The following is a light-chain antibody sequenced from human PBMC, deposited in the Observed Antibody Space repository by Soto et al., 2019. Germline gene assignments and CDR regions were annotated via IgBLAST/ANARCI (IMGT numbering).Light chain of an antibody. CDR1: QSVGSTY. Sequence: EIVLTQSPGIMSLSPGERATLFCRASQSVGSTYLAWYQQKPGQAPRLLIYGTSTRATGIPDRFSGSGSGTDFTLTISRLEPEDLAVYFCLQHARYPLTFGPGTKVDIK. J-gene: IGKJ3*01. CDR3: LQHARYPLT. V-gene: IGKV3-20*01. CDR2: GTS.